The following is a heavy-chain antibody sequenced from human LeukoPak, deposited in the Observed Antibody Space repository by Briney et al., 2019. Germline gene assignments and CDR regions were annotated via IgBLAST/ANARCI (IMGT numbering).Heavy chain of an antibody. Sequence: PSETLSLTCSVSGGAISSDSCYWGWIRQPPGKGLEWIASINYSGSTYYNPSLNSRATISVDTSKTQFSLRLSSVTAADTAVYYCARLSDFWGQGILVTVSS. CDR3: ARLSDF. CDR1: GGAISSDSCY. J-gene: IGHJ4*02. CDR2: INYSGST. V-gene: IGHV4-39*01.